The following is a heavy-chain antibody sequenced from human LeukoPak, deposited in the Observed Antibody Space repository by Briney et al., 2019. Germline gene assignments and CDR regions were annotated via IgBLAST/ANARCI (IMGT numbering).Heavy chain of an antibody. J-gene: IGHJ4*02. V-gene: IGHV4-31*03. Sequence: NPSQTLSLTCTVSGGSISSGGYYWSWIRQHPGKGLEWIGYIYYSGSTNYNPSLKSRVTISVDTSKNQFSLKLSSVTAADTAVYYCARSRFHYDSSGYYPDYRGQGTLVTVSS. D-gene: IGHD3-22*01. CDR1: GGSISSGGYY. CDR3: ARSRFHYDSSGYYPDY. CDR2: IYYSGST.